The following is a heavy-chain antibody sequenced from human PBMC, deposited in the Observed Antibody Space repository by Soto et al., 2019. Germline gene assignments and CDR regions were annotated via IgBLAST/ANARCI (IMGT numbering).Heavy chain of an antibody. CDR2: ISSNGGST. Sequence: GGSLRLSCSASGFTFSSYAMHWVRQAPGKGLEYVSAISSNGGSTYYADSVEGRFTISRDNSKNTLYLQMSSLRAEDTAVYYCVKDSSSSSGWYDDAFDIWGQGTMVTVSS. CDR3: VKDSSSSSGWYDDAFDI. CDR1: GFTFSSYA. D-gene: IGHD6-19*01. V-gene: IGHV3-64D*09. J-gene: IGHJ3*02.